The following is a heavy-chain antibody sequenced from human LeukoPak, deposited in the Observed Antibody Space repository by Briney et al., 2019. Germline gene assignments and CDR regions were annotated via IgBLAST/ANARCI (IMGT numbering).Heavy chain of an antibody. CDR1: GGTFGSYA. CDR2: IIPILGIA. Sequence: ASVKVSCKASGGTFGSYAISWVRQAPGQGLEWMGRIIPILGIANYAQKFQGRVTITADKSTSTAYMELNSLRAEDTGVYYCARGHTLSAFDYWGQGTLVTVSS. CDR3: ARGHTLSAFDY. J-gene: IGHJ4*02. D-gene: IGHD1-26*01. V-gene: IGHV1-69*04.